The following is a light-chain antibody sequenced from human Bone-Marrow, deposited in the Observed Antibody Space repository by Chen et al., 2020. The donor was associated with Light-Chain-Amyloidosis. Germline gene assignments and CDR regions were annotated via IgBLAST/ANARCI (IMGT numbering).Light chain of an antibody. CDR2: RDT. CDR1: DLPTKY. J-gene: IGLJ2*01. V-gene: IGLV3-25*03. CDR3: HSADSSGTYEQI. Sequence: SYELTQPPSVSVSPGQTARITCSGDDLPTKYAYWYQQKPGQAPVLVIHRDTKRPTGIAERCAGTSSGTTATLSIGGGLAECEVDYRCHSADSSGTYEQIFGGGANLPGL.